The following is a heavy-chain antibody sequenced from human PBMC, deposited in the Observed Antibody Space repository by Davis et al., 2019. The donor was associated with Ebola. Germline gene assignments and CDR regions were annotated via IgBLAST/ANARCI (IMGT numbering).Heavy chain of an antibody. CDR2: INGAGWST. J-gene: IGHJ5*02. V-gene: IGHV3-23*01. Sequence: GESLKISCAASGFTFSLTDMNWFRQAPGRGLEYVPNINGAGWSTSYADSVKGRFTISRDNSKNMLYLQMDSLRVEDTAQYYCAGDPNWESGSWGQGTPVSVSS. CDR3: AGDPNWESGS. D-gene: IGHD1-1*01. CDR1: GFTFSLTD.